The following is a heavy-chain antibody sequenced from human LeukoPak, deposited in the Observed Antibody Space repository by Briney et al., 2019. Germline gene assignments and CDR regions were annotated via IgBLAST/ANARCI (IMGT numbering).Heavy chain of an antibody. CDR2: IKSKTDGGTT. CDR1: GVTFSKPR. V-gene: IGHV3-15*01. D-gene: IGHD4-17*01. CDR3: TTVLPYGDYGCY. Sequence: PGGAPLTSFAAPGVTFSKPRVSWGRPAPEEGGGWGGRIKSKTDGGTTDYAAPVKGRFTISRDDSKNTLYLQMNSLKTEDTAVYYCTTVLPYGDYGCYWGQGTLVTASS. J-gene: IGHJ4*02.